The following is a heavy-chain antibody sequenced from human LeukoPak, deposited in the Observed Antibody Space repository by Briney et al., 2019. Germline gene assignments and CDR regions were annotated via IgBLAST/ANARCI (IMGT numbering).Heavy chain of an antibody. CDR3: ARGQSSDY. V-gene: IGHV3-48*01. CDR1: GFTSNSYS. D-gene: IGHD3-10*01. CDR2: ISSSSGTI. J-gene: IGHJ4*02. Sequence: GGSLRLSCAASGFTSNSYSMKWVRQAPGKGLEWVSYISSSSGTIYYADSVKGRFTISRDNAKNSLYLQMNTLRAEDTAVYYCARGQSSDYWGQGTLVTVSS.